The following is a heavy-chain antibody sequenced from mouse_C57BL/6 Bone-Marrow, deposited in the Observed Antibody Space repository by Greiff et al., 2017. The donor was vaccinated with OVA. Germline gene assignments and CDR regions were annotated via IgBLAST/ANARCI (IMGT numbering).Heavy chain of an antibody. CDR2: INPSSGYT. J-gene: IGHJ1*03. CDR3: ARRASYWYFDV. D-gene: IGHD3-1*01. V-gene: IGHV1-4*01. CDR1: GYTFTSYT. Sequence: VKLVESGAELARPGASVKMSCKASGYTFTSYTMHWVKQRPGQGLEWIGYINPSSGYTKYNQKFKDKATLTADKSSSTAYMQLSSLTSEDSAVYYCARRASYWYFDVWGTGTTVTVSS.